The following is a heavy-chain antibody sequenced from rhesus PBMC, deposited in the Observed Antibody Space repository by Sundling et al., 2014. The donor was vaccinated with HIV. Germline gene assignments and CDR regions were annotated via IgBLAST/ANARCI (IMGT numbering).Heavy chain of an antibody. J-gene: IGHJ6*01. CDR1: SASISTYW. V-gene: IGHV4-80*01. CDR2: INGNIGSS. D-gene: IGHD3-9*01. CDR3: AITTEEGYGLDS. Sequence: QVQLQESGPGLVKPSETLSLTCTVSSASISTYWWSWIRQPPGKGLEWIGEINGNIGSSKYNPSLKSRVTIETDTSKNQFSLKLTSVTAADTAVYYCAITTEEGYGLDSWGQGVVVTVSS.